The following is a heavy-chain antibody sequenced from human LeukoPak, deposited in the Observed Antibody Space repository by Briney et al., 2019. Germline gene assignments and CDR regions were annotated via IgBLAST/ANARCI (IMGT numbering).Heavy chain of an antibody. CDR1: GGPISSYY. V-gene: IGHV4-4*08. D-gene: IGHD3-22*01. CDR2: IYYSGSTT. CDR3: ARHDPIISMIVGERAFDI. Sequence: SETLSLTCSVSGGPISSYYWSWIRQPPGKGLEWIGYIYYSGSTTPSGTATYNPSLESRVTISVDTSKNQFSLKLRSVIAADTAVYYCARHDPIISMIVGERAFDIWGQGTMVTVSS. J-gene: IGHJ3*02.